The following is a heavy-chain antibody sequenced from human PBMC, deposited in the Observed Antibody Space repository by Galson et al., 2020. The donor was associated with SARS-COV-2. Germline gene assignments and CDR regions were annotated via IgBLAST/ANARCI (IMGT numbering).Heavy chain of an antibody. D-gene: IGHD1-7*01. CDR1: GFSLTTSGIC. CDR2: IDWDGDE. Sequence: SGPTLVKPTQTLTVTCSFSGFSLTTSGICVTWIRQPPGKALEWLARIDWDGDEHYSTSQKTRLTISRDTSKNQVVLTMTNMDPVDTATYYCARLRLFNANSQTVDYWGQGTLVTVSS. J-gene: IGHJ4*02. CDR3: ARLRLFNANSQTVDY. V-gene: IGHV2-70*11.